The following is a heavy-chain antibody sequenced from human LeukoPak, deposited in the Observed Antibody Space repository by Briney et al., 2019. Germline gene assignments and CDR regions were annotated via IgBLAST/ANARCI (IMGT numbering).Heavy chain of an antibody. J-gene: IGHJ4*02. D-gene: IGHD6-19*01. Sequence: RPGGSLRLSCAGAGFTFSNAWMNWVRQAPGKGLEWVGRIKSKTVGGTIDYAAPGKGRFTISRDDSKNTVYLQMNSLKTEDTAVYYCATGSMALAGPGLDYWGQGTLVTVSS. CDR1: GFTFSNAW. V-gene: IGHV3-15*01. CDR2: IKSKTVGGTI. CDR3: ATGSMALAGPGLDY.